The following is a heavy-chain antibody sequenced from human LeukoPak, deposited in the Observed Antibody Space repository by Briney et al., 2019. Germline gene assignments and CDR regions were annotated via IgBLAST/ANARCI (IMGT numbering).Heavy chain of an antibody. CDR3: ARGPRYCSSTSCYSVEGDY. D-gene: IGHD2-2*01. J-gene: IGHJ4*02. CDR1: GGTFSSYA. V-gene: IGHV1-69*04. CDR2: IIPILGIA. Sequence: SVKVSCKASGGTFSSYAITWVRQAPGQGLEWMGRIIPILGIANYAQKLQGRVTMTTDTSTSTAYMELRSLRSDDTAVYYCARGPRYCSSTSCYSVEGDYWGQGTLVTVSS.